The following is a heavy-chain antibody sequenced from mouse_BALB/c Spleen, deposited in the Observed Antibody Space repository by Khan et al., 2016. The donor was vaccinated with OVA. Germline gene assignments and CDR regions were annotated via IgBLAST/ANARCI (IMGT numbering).Heavy chain of an antibody. CDR3: AREGDDGGLAY. D-gene: IGHD2-3*01. J-gene: IGHJ3*01. V-gene: IGHV5-12*02. CDR1: GFTFSDYY. CDR2: ISNRGSTT. Sequence: EVELVESGGGLVQPGGSLKLSCATSGFTFSDYYMYWVRQTPEKRLEWVAYISNRGSTTYYPETVRGRFTISRDNAKTTLYLQMSRLKSDDTAMYYCAREGDDGGLAYWGQGTLVTVSA.